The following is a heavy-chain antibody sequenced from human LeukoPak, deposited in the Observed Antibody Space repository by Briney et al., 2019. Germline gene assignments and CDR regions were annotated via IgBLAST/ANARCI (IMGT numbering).Heavy chain of an antibody. Sequence: SETLSLTCAVSGYSISSGYYWGWIRQPPGKGLEWIGSICHSGSTYYNPSLKSRVTISVDTSKNQFSLKLSSVTAADTAVYYCAGSRFLEWNDAFDIWGQGTMVTVSS. CDR3: AGSRFLEWNDAFDI. CDR2: ICHSGST. D-gene: IGHD3-3*01. CDR1: GYSISSGYY. V-gene: IGHV4-38-2*01. J-gene: IGHJ3*02.